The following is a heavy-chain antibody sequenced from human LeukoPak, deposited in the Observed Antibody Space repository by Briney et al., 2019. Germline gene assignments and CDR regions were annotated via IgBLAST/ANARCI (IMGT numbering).Heavy chain of an antibody. Sequence: GESLQISCKGSGYSFTSYWIGWVRQLPGKGLEWMGIIYPGDSDTRYSPSFQGQVTISADKSISTAYLQWSSLKASDTAMYYCASAGSSSSWYFGFDPWGQGTLVTVSS. D-gene: IGHD6-13*01. J-gene: IGHJ5*02. CDR3: ASAGSSSSWYFGFDP. CDR2: IYPGDSDT. CDR1: GYSFTSYW. V-gene: IGHV5-51*01.